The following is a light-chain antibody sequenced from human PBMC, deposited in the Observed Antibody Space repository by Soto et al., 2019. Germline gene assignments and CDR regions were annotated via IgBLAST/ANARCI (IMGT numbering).Light chain of an antibody. CDR1: SSDVGLYDY. CDR3: SSYTTSYFYV. J-gene: IGLJ1*01. Sequence: QSVLTQPASVSGSPGQSITISCTGTSSDVGLYDYVSWYQQHPGKAPKLLIYGVKNRPSGVSYRFSASKSAFTASLTISGLQAEDEAHYYCSSYTTSYFYVFGPGTKVTVL. V-gene: IGLV2-14*01. CDR2: GVK.